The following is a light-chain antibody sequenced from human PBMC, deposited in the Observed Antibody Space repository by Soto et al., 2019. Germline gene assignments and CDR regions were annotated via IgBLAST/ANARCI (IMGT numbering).Light chain of an antibody. CDR3: QQRSNWPAVT. CDR1: QSVSSSY. CDR2: DAS. Sequence: EIVLTQSPGTLSLSPGDRATLSCRASQSVSSSYLAWYQQRPGQAPSLVIYDASNRATGIPARFSGSGSGTALSLTISSREPEDFAVYYCQQRSNWPAVTFGQGTRLEIK. V-gene: IGKV3-11*01. J-gene: IGKJ5*01.